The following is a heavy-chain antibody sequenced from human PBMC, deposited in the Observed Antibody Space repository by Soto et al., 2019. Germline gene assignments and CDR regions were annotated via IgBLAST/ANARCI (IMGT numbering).Heavy chain of an antibody. V-gene: IGHV1-8*01. CDR2: MNPNSGNT. CDR3: ARVRSPYDFWIDYYAPYYYGMDV. CDR1: GYTFTSYD. D-gene: IGHD3-3*01. J-gene: IGHJ6*02. Sequence: ASVKVSCKASGYTFTSYDINWVRQATGQGLEWMGWMNPNSGNTGYAQKFQGRVTMTRNTSISTAYMELSSLRSEDTAVYYCARVRSPYDFWIDYYAPYYYGMDVWGQGTTVTVSS.